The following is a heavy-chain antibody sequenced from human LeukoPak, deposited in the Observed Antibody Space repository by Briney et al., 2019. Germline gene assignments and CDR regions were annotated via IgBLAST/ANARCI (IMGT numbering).Heavy chain of an antibody. Sequence: PSETLSLTCTVSGGSISSSSYYWGWIRQPPGKGLEWIGSIYYSGSTYYNPSLKSRVTISVDTSKNQFSLKLSSVTAADTAVFYCARHRDSSSWYTGLDYWGQGTLVTVSS. J-gene: IGHJ4*02. D-gene: IGHD6-13*01. CDR3: ARHRDSSSWYTGLDY. CDR2: IYYSGST. V-gene: IGHV4-39*01. CDR1: GGSISSSSYY.